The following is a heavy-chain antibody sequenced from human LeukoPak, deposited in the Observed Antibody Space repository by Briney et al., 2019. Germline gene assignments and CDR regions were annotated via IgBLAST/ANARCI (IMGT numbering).Heavy chain of an antibody. J-gene: IGHJ4*02. D-gene: IGHD3-10*01. CDR3: AKDPSVDYGSGSYSYYFDY. Sequence: GGSLRLSCAASGFTFSSYAMSWVRQAPGKGLEWVSAISGSGGSTYYADSVKGRFTISRDNSKNTLYQQMNSLRAEDTAVYYCAKDPSVDYGSGSYSYYFDYWGQGTLVTVSS. CDR2: ISGSGGST. V-gene: IGHV3-23*01. CDR1: GFTFSSYA.